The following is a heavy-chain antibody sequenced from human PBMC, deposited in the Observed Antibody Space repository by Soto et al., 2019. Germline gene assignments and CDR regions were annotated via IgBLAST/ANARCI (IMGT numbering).Heavy chain of an antibody. CDR1: GFNFNSYT. D-gene: IGHD3-22*01. V-gene: IGHV3-23*01. CDR2: ISGSGSTI. Sequence: GGSLRLSCAASGFNFNSYTINWVRQAPGKRLEWLSSISGSGSTIYYADSVKGRFTISRDNSKNTLYLQMSSLRAEDTAVYYCAKVFYYYDSSGYYYFDYWGQGTLVTVSS. CDR3: AKVFYYYDSSGYYYFDY. J-gene: IGHJ4*02.